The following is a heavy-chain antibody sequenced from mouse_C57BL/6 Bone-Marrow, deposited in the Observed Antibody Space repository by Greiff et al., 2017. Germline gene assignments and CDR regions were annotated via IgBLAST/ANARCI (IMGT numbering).Heavy chain of an antibody. CDR3: AKATTVVAKYFDV. D-gene: IGHD1-1*01. V-gene: IGHV1-78*01. Sequence: VQLQESDAELVKPGASVKISCKVSGYTFTDHTIHWMKQRPEQGLEWIGYIYPRDGSTKYNEKFKGKATLTADKSSSTAYMQLNSLTSEDSAVXFCAKATTVVAKYFDVWGTGTTVTVSS. J-gene: IGHJ1*03. CDR1: GYTFTDHT. CDR2: IYPRDGST.